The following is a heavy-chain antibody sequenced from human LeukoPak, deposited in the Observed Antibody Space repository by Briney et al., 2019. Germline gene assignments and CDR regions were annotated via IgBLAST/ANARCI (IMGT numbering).Heavy chain of an antibody. V-gene: IGHV4-31*03. Sequence: SETLSLTCTVSGGSISSGGYYWSWIRQHPGKGLEWIGYIYYSGSTYYNPSLKSRVTISVDTSKNQFSLKLSSVTAADTVVYYCARFGLAAAGTLYYYYGMDVWGQGTTVTVSS. CDR1: GGSISSGGYY. CDR2: IYYSGST. J-gene: IGHJ6*02. CDR3: ARFGLAAAGTLYYYYGMDV. D-gene: IGHD6-13*01.